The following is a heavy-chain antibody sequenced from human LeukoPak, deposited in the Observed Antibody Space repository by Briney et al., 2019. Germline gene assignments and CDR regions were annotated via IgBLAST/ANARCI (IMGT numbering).Heavy chain of an antibody. CDR2: INPNSGGT. V-gene: IGHV1-2*02. CDR3: ARDLYSSSSGGGSYVDY. D-gene: IGHD6-13*01. J-gene: IGHJ4*02. Sequence: ASVKVSCKASGYTFTGYYMHWVRQAPGQGLEWMGWINPNSGGTNYAQKFQGRVTMTRDTSISTAYMELSRLRSDDTAVYYCARDLYSSSSGGGSYVDYWGQGTLVTVSS. CDR1: GYTFTGYY.